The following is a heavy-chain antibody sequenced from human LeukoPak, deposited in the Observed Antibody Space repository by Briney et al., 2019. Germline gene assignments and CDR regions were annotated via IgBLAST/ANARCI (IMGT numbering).Heavy chain of an antibody. V-gene: IGHV1-18*01. D-gene: IGHD7-27*01. CDR2: ISAYNGNT. J-gene: IGHJ4*02. CDR3: ARVKLGSFDY. Sequence: ASVKVSCKASGYTFTSYGISWVRQAPGQGLEWMGWISAYNGNTNYAQKFQGRVTMTRDTSISTAYMELSRLGSDDTAVYYCARVKLGSFDYWGQGTLVTVSS. CDR1: GYTFTSYG.